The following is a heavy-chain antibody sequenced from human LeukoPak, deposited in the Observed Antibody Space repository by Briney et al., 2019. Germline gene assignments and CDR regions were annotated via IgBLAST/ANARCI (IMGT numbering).Heavy chain of an antibody. J-gene: IGHJ5*02. Sequence: ASVKVSCKASGYTFSGYYMHWVRQAPGQGLEWMGWINPNSGGTNYAQKFQGRVTMTRDTSISTAYMELSRLRSDDTAVYYCARVTYGSVDWFDPWGQGTLVTVSS. CDR1: GYTFSGYY. CDR3: ARVTYGSVDWFDP. V-gene: IGHV1-2*02. CDR2: INPNSGGT. D-gene: IGHD3-10*01.